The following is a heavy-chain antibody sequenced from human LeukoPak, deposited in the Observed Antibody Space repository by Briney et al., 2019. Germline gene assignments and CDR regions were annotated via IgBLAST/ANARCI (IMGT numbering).Heavy chain of an antibody. V-gene: IGHV4-30-2*01. CDR2: IYHSGST. Sequence: SETLSLTCAVSGGSISSDGYSWSWIRQPPGKGLEWIGYIYHSGSTYYNPSLKSRVTISVDRSKNQFSLKLTSVTAADTAVYYCARGHYDILTGYYPYEFDYWGQGTLVTVSS. D-gene: IGHD3-9*01. CDR3: ARGHYDILTGYYPYEFDY. J-gene: IGHJ4*02. CDR1: GGSISSDGYS.